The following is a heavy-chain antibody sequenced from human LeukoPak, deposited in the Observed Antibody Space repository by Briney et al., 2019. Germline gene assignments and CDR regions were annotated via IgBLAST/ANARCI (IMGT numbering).Heavy chain of an antibody. CDR2: ISRSGGST. CDR3: ARVGGIDAFDI. J-gene: IGHJ3*02. Sequence: GGSLRLSCAASGFTFSSYAMHWVRQAPGKGLEYVSAISRSGGSTYYANSVKGRFTISRDNSKNTLYLQMGSLRAEDMAVYYCARVGGIDAFDIWGQGTMVTVSS. D-gene: IGHD3-16*01. CDR1: GFTFSSYA. V-gene: IGHV3-64*01.